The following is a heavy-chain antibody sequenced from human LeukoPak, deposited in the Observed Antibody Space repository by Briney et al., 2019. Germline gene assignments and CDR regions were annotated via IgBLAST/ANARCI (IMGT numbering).Heavy chain of an antibody. D-gene: IGHD3-22*01. J-gene: IGHJ4*02. Sequence: GASVTVSCTASGYTFTSSYMHWVRQAPGQGLEWMGIINPSGGSTIYAQKFQGRVTMTRDTSTSTVYMELSSLRSEDTAVYYCARGGYYYDSSGYLYYFDYWGQGTLVTVSS. CDR1: GYTFTSSY. CDR3: ARGGYYYDSSGYLYYFDY. V-gene: IGHV1-46*01. CDR2: INPSGGST.